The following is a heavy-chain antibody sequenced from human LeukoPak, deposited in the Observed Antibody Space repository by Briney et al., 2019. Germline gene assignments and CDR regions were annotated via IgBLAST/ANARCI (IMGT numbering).Heavy chain of an antibody. CDR2: ITRNSNDI. CDR1: GFTFNVYS. J-gene: IGHJ6*03. CDR3: ARAGTSCYSPGCYYMDV. Sequence: GGSLRLSCAASGFTFNVYSMSWVRQAPGKGLEWVSYITRNSNDIYYADSVKGRFTISRDNAKNSLYLQMNSLRAEDTAVYYCARAGTSCYSPGCYYMDVWGKGTTVTVSS. D-gene: IGHD2-2*01. V-gene: IGHV3-21*05.